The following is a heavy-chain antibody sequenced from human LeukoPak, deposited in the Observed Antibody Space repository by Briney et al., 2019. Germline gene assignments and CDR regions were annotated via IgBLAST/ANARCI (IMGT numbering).Heavy chain of an antibody. CDR1: GYSFATYW. CDR2: IYPGDSDT. Sequence: GESLKISCKGSGYSFATYWLGWVRPMPGKGLEWMGIIYPGDSDTTYSPSFQGQVTISADKSISTAYLQWSSLKASDTAMYYCARHSVVTPKPDDAFDIWGQGTMVTVSS. V-gene: IGHV5-51*01. D-gene: IGHD4-23*01. CDR3: ARHSVVTPKPDDAFDI. J-gene: IGHJ3*02.